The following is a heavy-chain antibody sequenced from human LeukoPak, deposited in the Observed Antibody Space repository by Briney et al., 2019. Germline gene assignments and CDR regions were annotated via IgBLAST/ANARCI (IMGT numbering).Heavy chain of an antibody. CDR3: ARVLTVTNAPIDY. J-gene: IGHJ4*02. V-gene: IGHV3-7*01. D-gene: IGHD4-17*01. CDR2: IKQDGSEK. Sequence: PGGSLRLSCAASGFTFSSYWMSWVRQAPGEGLEWVADIKQDGSEKYYVDSVKGRFTISRDNAKNSLYLQMNSLRAEDTAVYYCARVLTVTNAPIDYWGQGTLVSVSS. CDR1: GFTFSSYW.